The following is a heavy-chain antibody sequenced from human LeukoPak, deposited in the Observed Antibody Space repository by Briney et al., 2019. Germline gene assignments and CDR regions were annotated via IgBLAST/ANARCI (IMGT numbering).Heavy chain of an antibody. V-gene: IGHV3-23*01. Sequence: GGSLRLSCGASGFASGFTFSDYAVSWVRQAPGKGPEWVASVNGRGATTYYADSVRGRFTISRDNSKNTLYLQMISLGADDTAVYFCSKAPATGEGYYFYYMDVWGKGTTVTVSS. CDR2: VNGRGATT. D-gene: IGHD7-27*01. J-gene: IGHJ6*03. CDR1: GFTFSDYA. CDR3: SKAPATGEGYYFYYMDV.